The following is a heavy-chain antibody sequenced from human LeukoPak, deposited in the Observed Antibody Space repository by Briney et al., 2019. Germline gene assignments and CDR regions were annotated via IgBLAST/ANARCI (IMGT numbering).Heavy chain of an antibody. CDR3: AQQKAGYSGSPSWFDP. V-gene: IGHV1-24*01. J-gene: IGHJ5*02. CDR1: GYSLSDLS. CDR2: FNPEHTET. Sequence: ASVKVSCKVSGYSLSDLSSQWVRQAPGQGLEWMGGFNPEHTETIYSQKFQGRVTLTEDTSTDTAYMELSSLRSEDTAMYFCAQQKAGYSGSPSWFDPWGQGTLVTVSS. D-gene: IGHD5-12*01.